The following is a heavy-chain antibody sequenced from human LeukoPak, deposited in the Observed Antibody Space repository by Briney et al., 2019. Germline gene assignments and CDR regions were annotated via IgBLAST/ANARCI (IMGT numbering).Heavy chain of an antibody. CDR1: GFTFSSYA. Sequence: GRSLRLSCAASGFTFSSYAMHWVRQAPGKGLEWVAVISYDGSNKYYADSVKGRFTISRDNSKNTLYLQMNSLRAEDTAVYYCARVGLSRAFDIWGQGTMVTVSS. V-gene: IGHV3-30-3*01. CDR2: ISYDGSNK. CDR3: ARVGLSRAFDI. J-gene: IGHJ3*02. D-gene: IGHD3-16*02.